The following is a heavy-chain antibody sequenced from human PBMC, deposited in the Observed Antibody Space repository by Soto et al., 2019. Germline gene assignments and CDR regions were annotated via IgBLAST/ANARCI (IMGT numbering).Heavy chain of an antibody. CDR3: ARGRGYSGDDHYYYFDMDV. CDR1: GGTFNNYP. Sequence: SVKVSCKASGGTFNNYPITWVRQAPGEGLEWMGGSIPIFGTANYAQKFQGRVAISVDESTSTAYMELSSLRSEDTAVYYCARGRGYSGDDHYYYFDMDVWGQGTTVTVSS. J-gene: IGHJ6*02. CDR2: SIPIFGTA. D-gene: IGHD5-12*01. V-gene: IGHV1-69*13.